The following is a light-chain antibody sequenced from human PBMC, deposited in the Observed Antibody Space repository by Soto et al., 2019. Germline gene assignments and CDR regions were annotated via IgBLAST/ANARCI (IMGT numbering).Light chain of an antibody. V-gene: IGKV1-39*01. CDR3: QQTYSNFVS. Sequence: DIQMTQSPSSLSASVGDRVTITCRSSQTISTYLHWFQQKPGKAPNLLIYDASTLQSGVPSRFSSSGSGTDFTLTISSLQPEDFGTYYCQQTYSNFVSFGGGTKVEMK. J-gene: IGKJ4*01. CDR2: DAS. CDR1: QTISTY.